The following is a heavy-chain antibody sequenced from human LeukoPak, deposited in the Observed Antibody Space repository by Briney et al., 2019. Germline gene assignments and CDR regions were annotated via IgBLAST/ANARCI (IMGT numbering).Heavy chain of an antibody. V-gene: IGHV5-51*01. J-gene: IGHJ4*02. CDR1: GYSFNTYW. CDR3: ARYNSGPDY. D-gene: IGHD5-12*01. Sequence: GESLKISCKGSGYSFNTYWIAWVRQMPGKGLEWMGIIYPGDSDTTYSPSFQGQVTISADKSISTAFLQWSSLKASDTAMYYCARYNSGPDYWGQGTLVTVSS. CDR2: IYPGDSDT.